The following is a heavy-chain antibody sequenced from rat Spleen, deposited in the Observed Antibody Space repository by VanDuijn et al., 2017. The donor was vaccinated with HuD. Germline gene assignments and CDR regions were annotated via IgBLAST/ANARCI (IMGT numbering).Heavy chain of an antibody. CDR3: TRRGITHYFDH. V-gene: IGHV5-29*01. Sequence: EVQLVESGGGLVQPGRSMKLSCAASGFTFSNYDMAWVRQAPRKGLEWVASITYDGTSIFYRDLVKGRFTISRDNAKNTLYLQMDSLRSEDTATYYCTRRGITHYFDHWGQGVMVTVSS. J-gene: IGHJ2*01. D-gene: IGHD1-6*01. CDR2: ITYDGTSI. CDR1: GFTFSNYD.